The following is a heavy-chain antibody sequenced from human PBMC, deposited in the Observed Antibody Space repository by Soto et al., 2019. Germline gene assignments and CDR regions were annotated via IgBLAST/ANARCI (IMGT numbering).Heavy chain of an antibody. J-gene: IGHJ4*02. D-gene: IGHD1-7*01. Sequence: PSETLSLTCTVSGGSISSSTYYWGWIRQPPGKGLEWIGNIYYNGSTSYSPSLKSRVTISVDTSKNQFSLRLSSVTAADTALYYCERLPFYNWNYARPPDYWGQGTLVTVSS. CDR2: IYYNGST. CDR3: ERLPFYNWNYARPPDY. CDR1: GGSISSSTYY. V-gene: IGHV4-39*01.